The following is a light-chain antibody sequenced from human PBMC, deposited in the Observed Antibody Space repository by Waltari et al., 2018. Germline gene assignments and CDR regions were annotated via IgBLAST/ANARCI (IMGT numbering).Light chain of an antibody. Sequence: QSALSQPRSVSGSPGQSVPISCTGTSSAVGGYNYVSWYQQHPGKAPKLMIYDVSKRPSGVPDRFSGSKSGNTASLTISGLQAEDEADYYCCSYGGTYSWVFGGGTKLTVL. CDR1: SSAVGGYNY. V-gene: IGLV2-11*01. CDR3: CSYGGTYSWV. J-gene: IGLJ3*02. CDR2: DVS.